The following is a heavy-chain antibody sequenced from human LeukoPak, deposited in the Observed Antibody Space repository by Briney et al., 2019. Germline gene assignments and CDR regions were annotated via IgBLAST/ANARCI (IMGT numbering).Heavy chain of an antibody. Sequence: SETLSLTCAVYGGSFSGYYWSWIRQPPGKGLEWIGEINHSGSTNYNPSLKSRVTISVDTSKSQFSLKLSSVTAADTAVYYCAREQDDFWSGYHWFDPWGQGTLVTVSS. J-gene: IGHJ5*02. D-gene: IGHD3-3*01. V-gene: IGHV4-34*01. CDR2: INHSGST. CDR3: AREQDDFWSGYHWFDP. CDR1: GGSFSGYY.